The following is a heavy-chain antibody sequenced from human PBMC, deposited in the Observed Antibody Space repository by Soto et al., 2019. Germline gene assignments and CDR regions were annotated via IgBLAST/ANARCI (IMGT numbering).Heavy chain of an antibody. CDR2: IYSSGST. J-gene: IGHJ4*02. CDR1: GRSIGLYY. CDR3: AVTHTAAEYDY. V-gene: IGHV4-59*07. D-gene: IGHD6-13*01. Sequence: SDPLSLTGNVFGRSIGLYYWSRIGQRPGKGLEWIGYIYSSGSTNYNPSLKSRVTISVDTSKNQFSLKLSSVTAADTAVYYCAVTHTAAEYDYWGQGTLVTVS.